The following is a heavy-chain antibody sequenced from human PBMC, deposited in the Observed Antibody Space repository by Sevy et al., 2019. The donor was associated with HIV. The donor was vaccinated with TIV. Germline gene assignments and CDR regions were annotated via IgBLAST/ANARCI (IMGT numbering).Heavy chain of an antibody. D-gene: IGHD6-19*01. CDR2: ISYDGSNK. CDR3: AKKVLAGTGRPLDY. CDR1: GFTFSSYG. V-gene: IGHV3-30*18. Sequence: GGYLRLSCAASGFTFSSYGMHWVRQAPGKGLEWVAVISYDGSNKYYADSVKGRFTISRDNSKNTLYLQMNSLRAEDTAVYYCAKKVLAGTGRPLDYWGQGTLVTVSS. J-gene: IGHJ4*02.